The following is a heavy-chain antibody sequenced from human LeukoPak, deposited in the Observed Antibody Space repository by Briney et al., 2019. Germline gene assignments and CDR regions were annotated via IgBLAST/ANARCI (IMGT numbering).Heavy chain of an antibody. J-gene: IGHJ5*02. Sequence: PGGSLRLSCAASGFTFSSYWVSWVRQAPGKGLEWVANIKQDGSEKYYVDSVKGRFTISRDNAKNSLYLQMNSLRAEDTDVYYCARERAREGGIAVAWGQGTLVTVSS. CDR1: GFTFSSYW. CDR3: ARERAREGGIAVA. D-gene: IGHD6-19*01. CDR2: IKQDGSEK. V-gene: IGHV3-7*01.